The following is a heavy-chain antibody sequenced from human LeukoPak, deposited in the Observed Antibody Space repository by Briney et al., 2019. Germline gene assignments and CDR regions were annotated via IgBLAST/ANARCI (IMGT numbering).Heavy chain of an antibody. CDR1: GGSISSGSYC. CDR3: ARLLSDDYGDYAHFQ. V-gene: IGHV4-61*02. D-gene: IGHD4-17*01. Sequence: SETLSLTCTVSGGSISSGSYCWSWIRQPAGKGLEWIGRIYTSGSTNYNPSLKSRVTISVDTSKNQFSLKLSSVTASDTAVYYCARLLSDDYGDYAHFQWGQGTLVTFSS. J-gene: IGHJ4*02. CDR2: IYTSGST.